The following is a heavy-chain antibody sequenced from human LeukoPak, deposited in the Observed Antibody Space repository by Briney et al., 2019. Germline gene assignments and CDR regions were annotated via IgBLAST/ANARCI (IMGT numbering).Heavy chain of an antibody. CDR2: IKQDGSEK. D-gene: IGHD4-11*01. V-gene: IGHV3-7*01. J-gene: IGHJ6*03. Sequence: GGSLRLSCAASGFTFSSYWMSWVRQAPGKGLEWVANIKQDGSEKYYVDSVKGRFTISRDNAKNSLYLQMNSLRAEDTAVYYCARETPTTVNAIYYYYYMDVWGKGTTVTVSS. CDR3: ARETPTTVNAIYYYYYMDV. CDR1: GFTFSSYW.